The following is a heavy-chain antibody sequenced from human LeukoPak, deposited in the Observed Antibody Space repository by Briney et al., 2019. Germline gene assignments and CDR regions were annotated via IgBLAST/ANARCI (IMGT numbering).Heavy chain of an antibody. Sequence: ASVKVSCKASGYTFSDYYMNWVRQAPGQGLEWMGWINPNDGGTNYAQKFQDRVTMTRDTSISTAYMELSRLKSDDTAFYYCARSEAFDIWGQGTMVTVSS. CDR2: INPNDGGT. J-gene: IGHJ3*02. CDR1: GYTFSDYY. V-gene: IGHV1-2*02. CDR3: ARSEAFDI.